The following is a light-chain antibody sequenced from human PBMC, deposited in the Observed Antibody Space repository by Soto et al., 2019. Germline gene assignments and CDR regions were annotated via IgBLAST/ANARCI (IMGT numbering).Light chain of an antibody. Sequence: EIVMTQSPATLSVSPGERATLSCRASQSVSTNLAWYQQKPGQAPRLLIHSASTGATGLPARFSGSGSGTEFTLTISSLQSEDFAVYYCQQYINWPETFGQGTKVDIK. CDR1: QSVSTN. CDR3: QQYINWPET. CDR2: SAS. V-gene: IGKV3-15*01. J-gene: IGKJ1*01.